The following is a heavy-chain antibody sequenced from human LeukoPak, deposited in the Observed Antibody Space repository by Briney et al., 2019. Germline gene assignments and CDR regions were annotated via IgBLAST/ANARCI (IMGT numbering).Heavy chain of an antibody. Sequence: ASVKVSCKASGYTFTSYCLHWVRQAPGQGLEWMGLINPSGTTTYAQNFQGRATMTRDTSASTAYMELSSLRSYDTAVYYCAKCSETGTTRWFDPWGQGTLVTVSS. CDR3: AKCSETGTTRWFDP. J-gene: IGHJ5*02. V-gene: IGHV1-46*01. CDR2: INPSGTT. CDR1: GYTFTSYC. D-gene: IGHD1-7*01.